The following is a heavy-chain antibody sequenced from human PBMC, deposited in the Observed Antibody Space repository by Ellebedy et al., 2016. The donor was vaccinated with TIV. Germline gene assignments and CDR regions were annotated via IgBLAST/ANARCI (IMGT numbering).Heavy chain of an antibody. J-gene: IGHJ6*02. CDR3: ARDPSWCWSCLDV. V-gene: IGHV4-39*07. CDR2: IDHRGST. CDR1: GGSISSSSYY. Sequence: SETLSLTCTVSGGSISSSSYYWGWIRQPPGKGLEWIGEIDHRGSTDYNPSLVSRVTISVDPSRNQFSLKLTSLTAADTAVYYCARDPSWCWSCLDVWGQGTTVIVSS. D-gene: IGHD3-3*01.